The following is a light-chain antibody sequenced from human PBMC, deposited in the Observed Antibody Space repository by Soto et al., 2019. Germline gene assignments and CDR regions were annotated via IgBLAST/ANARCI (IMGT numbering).Light chain of an antibody. Sequence: DIQMTQSPSFLSASVGDRVTITCRASQGIATYLNWYQQKPGKPPKLLIYGASTLQSGVPSRFSVSGSGTDFTLTISSLQPEDSATYYCQQSYSTSSFGPGTKVDV. J-gene: IGKJ3*01. CDR2: GAS. V-gene: IGKV1-39*01. CDR3: QQSYSTSS. CDR1: QGIATY.